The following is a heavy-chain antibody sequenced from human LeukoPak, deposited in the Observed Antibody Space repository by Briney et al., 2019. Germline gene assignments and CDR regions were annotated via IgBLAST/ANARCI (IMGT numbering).Heavy chain of an antibody. J-gene: IGHJ4*02. CDR1: GFAFDDFA. CDR2: TRRRAYGWAA. Sequence: GGSLRLSCTTSGFAFDDFAMSWVRQPAGKGLEWVGFTRRRAYGWAAEYAASVKGRFTISRDDSKGIAYLQMNSLKTEDTAVYYCSRNGLVDFDYWGQGSGVLVSP. V-gene: IGHV3-49*04. CDR3: SRNGLVDFDY.